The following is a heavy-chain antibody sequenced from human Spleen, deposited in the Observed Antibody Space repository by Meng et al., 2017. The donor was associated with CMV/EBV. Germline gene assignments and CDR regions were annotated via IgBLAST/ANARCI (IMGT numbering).Heavy chain of an antibody. CDR2: ISSSSDYI. J-gene: IGHJ6*02. V-gene: IGHV3-21*06. CDR1: GFTFSSYG. D-gene: IGHD7-27*01. CDR3: ARPTGVDGMDV. Sequence: GGSLRLSCAASGFTFSSYGMHWVRQAPGKGLEWVSSISSSSDYIYYSDSVKGRFTISRDNAKNSLYLQMSSLRAGDTAVYYCARPTGVDGMDVWGQGTTVTVSS.